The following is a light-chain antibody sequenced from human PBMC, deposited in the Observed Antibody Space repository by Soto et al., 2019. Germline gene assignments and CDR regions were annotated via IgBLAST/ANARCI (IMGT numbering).Light chain of an antibody. V-gene: IGKV3-15*01. Sequence: ELVMTQSPATRSFPPGKKPTLPCRPGKSFTSDLAWYQQKPGQAPRLLMYGASARAAGIPARFSGSWSGTEFTLTINSLQSEDSAVYYCQHYQNWHTFGGGTKVEIK. CDR1: KSFTSD. CDR3: QHYQNWHT. CDR2: GAS. J-gene: IGKJ4*01.